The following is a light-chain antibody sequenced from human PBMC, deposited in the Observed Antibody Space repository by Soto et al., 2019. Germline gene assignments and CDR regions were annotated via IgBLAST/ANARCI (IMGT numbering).Light chain of an antibody. J-gene: IGKJ1*01. CDR3: MQPLQTPWT. CDR1: QSLLHSSGYNY. V-gene: IGKV2-28*01. Sequence: DIVMTQSPLSLRVTPGEPASISCRSSQSLLHSSGYNYLHWYLQKPGQSPQLLISLGSDRAPGVPDRFSGSGSGTDFTLKITRVEAEDVGVYYCMQPLQTPWTFVQGTKVEIK. CDR2: LGS.